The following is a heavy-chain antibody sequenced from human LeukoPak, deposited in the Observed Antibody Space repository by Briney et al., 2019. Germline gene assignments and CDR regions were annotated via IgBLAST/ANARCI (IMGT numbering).Heavy chain of an antibody. CDR1: GFTFSSYS. Sequence: PGGSLRLSCAASGFTFSSYSMNWVRQAPGKGLEWVSYISSSSRTIYYADSVKGRFTISRDNAKNSLYLQMNSLRAEDTAVYYCAREQQKVRGASWFDPWGQGTLVTVSS. D-gene: IGHD3-10*01. CDR2: ISSSSRTI. V-gene: IGHV3-48*01. J-gene: IGHJ5*02. CDR3: AREQQKVRGASWFDP.